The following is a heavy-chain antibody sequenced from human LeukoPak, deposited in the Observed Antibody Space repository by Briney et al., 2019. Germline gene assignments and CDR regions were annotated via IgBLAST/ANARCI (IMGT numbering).Heavy chain of an antibody. CDR3: ARHGKLSASRNWFDP. CDR1: GYSSTSYW. Sequence: PGESLKISCKASGYSSTSYWIAWVRQMPGKGLEWMGVIYPDDFDTRYSPSFQGQVTISADKSISPAFLQWSSLKASDTAIYYCARHGKLSASRNWFDPWGQGTLVTVSS. J-gene: IGHJ5*02. CDR2: IYPDDFDT. D-gene: IGHD1-26*01. V-gene: IGHV5-51*01.